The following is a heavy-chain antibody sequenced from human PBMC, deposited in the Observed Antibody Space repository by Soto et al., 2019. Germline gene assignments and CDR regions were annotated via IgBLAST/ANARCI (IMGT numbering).Heavy chain of an antibody. CDR1: VDSVSSNSPA. D-gene: IGHD1-7*01. CDR2: TYYRSRWYN. J-gene: IGHJ6*03. CDR3: AGTTSHQWYYMDV. V-gene: IGHV6-1*01. Sequence: SQTLSLTFAISVDSVSSNSPAWNWIRQSPSRGLEWLGRTYYRSRWYNDYAVSVRSRITVNPDTSKNQFSLQLTSVTPEDTAVYYCAGTTSHQWYYMDVWGKGTTVTVSS.